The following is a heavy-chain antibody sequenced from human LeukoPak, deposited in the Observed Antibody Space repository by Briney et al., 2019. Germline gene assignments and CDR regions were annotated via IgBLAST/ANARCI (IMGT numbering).Heavy chain of an antibody. Sequence: SETLSLTCAVYVGSFSGYYWNWIRQAPGKGLEWIGEIDHSGSTKYNPSLKSRVTISVDTSKNQFSLKLTSVTAADTAVYYCARAGQSNWNYDYWGPGTLVTVSS. CDR3: ARAGQSNWNYDY. CDR2: IDHSGST. V-gene: IGHV4-34*01. D-gene: IGHD1-7*01. J-gene: IGHJ4*02. CDR1: VGSFSGYY.